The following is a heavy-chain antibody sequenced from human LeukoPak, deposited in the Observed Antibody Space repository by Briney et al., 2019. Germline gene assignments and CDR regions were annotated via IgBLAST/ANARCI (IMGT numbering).Heavy chain of an antibody. D-gene: IGHD5-24*01. Sequence: GGSLRLSCAASGFTFSSYAMSWVRQAPGKGLEWVSAISGSGGSTYYADSVKGRFSISRDNSKNTLYLQMNSLRAEDTAVYYCARGVRDGYNYWYYFGNWGQGTLVTVSS. CDR3: ARGVRDGYNYWYYFGN. CDR2: ISGSGGST. V-gene: IGHV3-23*01. J-gene: IGHJ4*02. CDR1: GFTFSSYA.